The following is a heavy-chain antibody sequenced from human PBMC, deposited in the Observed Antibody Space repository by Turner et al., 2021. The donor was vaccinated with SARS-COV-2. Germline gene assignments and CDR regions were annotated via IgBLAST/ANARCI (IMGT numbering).Heavy chain of an antibody. D-gene: IGHD4-17*01. Sequence: EVQLVESGGGLVQPGGSLRLSCAASGFTFSTYWMHWVRQAPGKGLVWVSRINSDGSTTNYADSVKGRFTISRDNAKNTVYLQMNSLRAEDTAVYYCARDYGDYYFDYWGQGTLVTVSS. CDR1: GFTFSTYW. CDR3: ARDYGDYYFDY. J-gene: IGHJ4*02. CDR2: INSDGSTT. V-gene: IGHV3-74*01.